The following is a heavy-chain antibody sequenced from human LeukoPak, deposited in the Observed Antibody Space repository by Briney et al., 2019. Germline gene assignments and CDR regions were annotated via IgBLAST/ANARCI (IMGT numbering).Heavy chain of an antibody. CDR3: ARATTVIPPAYFDY. J-gene: IGHJ4*02. Sequence: SETLSLTCPVSGGSISSYYWSWIRQPAGKGLEWIGRIYTSGSTNYNPSLKSRVTMSVDTSKNQFSLKLSSVTAADTAVYYRARATTVIPPAYFDYWGQGTLVTVSS. D-gene: IGHD4-17*01. V-gene: IGHV4-4*07. CDR2: IYTSGST. CDR1: GGSISSYY.